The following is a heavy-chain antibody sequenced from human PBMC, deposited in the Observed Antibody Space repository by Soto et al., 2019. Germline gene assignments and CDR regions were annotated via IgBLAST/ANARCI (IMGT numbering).Heavy chain of an antibody. D-gene: IGHD4-17*01. Sequence: EVQLVESGGALVQPGGSLRLSCAASGFTFSFYGMNWVRQAPGKGLEWISYISSSSSTIYYADSVKGRFTISRDNAKNPLYLKINSLSYEDPAVYYCPRLAYVYYGIFDSWGQGTLVFVSS. CDR2: ISSSSSTI. J-gene: IGHJ4*02. CDR1: GFTFSFYG. V-gene: IGHV3-48*02. CDR3: PRLAYVYYGIFDS.